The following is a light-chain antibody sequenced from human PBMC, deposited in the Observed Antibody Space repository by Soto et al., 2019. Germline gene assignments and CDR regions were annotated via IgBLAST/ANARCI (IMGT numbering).Light chain of an antibody. CDR3: HHTCDKPLT. Sequence: DIQMTQSPSSLSASVGDRVTITCRASQTISSYLAWYHQKPVKATRLLINTASNLKSGVPSRFSGSGSGTEFTIFSSSLQHEYFATYYCHHTCDKPLTFGQGTKVDIK. V-gene: IGKV1-39*01. CDR2: TAS. J-gene: IGKJ1*01. CDR1: QTISSY.